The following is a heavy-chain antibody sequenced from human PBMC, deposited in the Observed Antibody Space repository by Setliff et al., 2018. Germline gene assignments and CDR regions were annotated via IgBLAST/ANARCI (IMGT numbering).Heavy chain of an antibody. D-gene: IGHD4-4*01. CDR1: GDSMSNNH. CDR2: IYTSGSSGST. CDR3: AGRDYSGGDS. J-gene: IGHJ5*01. V-gene: IGHV4-4*08. Sequence: SETLSLTCTVSGDSMSNNHWTWIRQPPGKGLEWIGYIYTSGSSGSTNYNSSLKSRVTISADTSNNSFSLNLFSVTAADTAVYYCAGRDYSGGDSWGHGTLVTVSS.